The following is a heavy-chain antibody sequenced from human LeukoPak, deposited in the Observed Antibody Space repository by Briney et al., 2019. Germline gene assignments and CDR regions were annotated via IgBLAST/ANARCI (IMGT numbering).Heavy chain of an antibody. CDR2: ISGSSDYI. V-gene: IGHV3-21*01. J-gene: IGHJ4*02. CDR1: GFTFSSYT. CDR3: ARVEYDILTGLDY. Sequence: GGSLRLSCAASGFTFSSYTVNWIRQAPGKGLEWVSLISGSSDYIYYADSVKGRFNISRDNAKNSLYLQMNSLRAEDTAVYYCARVEYDILTGLDYWGQGTLVTVSS. D-gene: IGHD3-9*01.